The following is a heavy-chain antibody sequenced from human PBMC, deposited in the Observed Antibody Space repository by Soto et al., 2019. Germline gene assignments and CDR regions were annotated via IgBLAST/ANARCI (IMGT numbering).Heavy chain of an antibody. CDR3: ARMADYDYIWGSYRHPYFDY. J-gene: IGHJ4*02. CDR1: GFSLSNARMG. V-gene: IGHV2-26*01. CDR2: IFSNDEK. Sequence: QVTLKESGPVLVKPTETLTLTFTVSGFSLSNARMGVSWIRQPPGKALEWLAHIFSNDEKSYSTSLKSRLTISKDTSKSQVVLTMTNMDPVDTATYYCARMADYDYIWGSYRHPYFDYWGQGTLVTVSS. D-gene: IGHD3-16*02.